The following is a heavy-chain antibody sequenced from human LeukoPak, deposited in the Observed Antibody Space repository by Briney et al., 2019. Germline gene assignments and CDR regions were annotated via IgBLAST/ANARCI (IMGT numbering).Heavy chain of an antibody. CDR3: ARELGCSSTSCPYYFDY. Sequence: GASVKVSCKASGYTFTGYCMHWVRQAPGQGLEWMGWINPNSGGTNYAQKFQGRVTMTRDTSISTAYMELSRLRSDDTAVYYCARELGCSSTSCPYYFDYWGQGTLVTVSS. J-gene: IGHJ4*02. D-gene: IGHD2-2*01. CDR2: INPNSGGT. V-gene: IGHV1-2*02. CDR1: GYTFTGYC.